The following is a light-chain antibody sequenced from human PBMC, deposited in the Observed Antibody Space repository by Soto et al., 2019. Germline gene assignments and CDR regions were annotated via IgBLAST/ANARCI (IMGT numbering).Light chain of an antibody. J-gene: IGLJ3*02. CDR3: SSFAGSFTWV. CDR2: ATN. Sequence: QSALTQPASVSGSRGQSITISCSGTSGDIGTYNLVSWFQQRPGNAPELIIYATNKRPSGVSDRFSGSRSGHTASLTISGLQAEDECDYYCSSFAGSFTWVFGGGTKLTVL. CDR1: SGDIGTYNL. V-gene: IGLV2-23*01.